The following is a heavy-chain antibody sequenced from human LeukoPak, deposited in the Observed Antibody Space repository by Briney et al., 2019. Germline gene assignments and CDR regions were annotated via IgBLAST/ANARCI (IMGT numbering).Heavy chain of an antibody. Sequence: ASVKVSCKASGYTFTGYYLFWVRQAPGQGLEWMGWINPDNGATKYAQRFQGRITLARDTSIGTAYMELSSLTSDDTAIYYCARDERYVSDRRHFPDLGLWGQGTPVTVSS. CDR1: GYTFTGYY. CDR2: INPDNGAT. J-gene: IGHJ4*02. CDR3: ARDERYVSDRRHFPDLGL. D-gene: IGHD3-10*02. V-gene: IGHV1-2*02.